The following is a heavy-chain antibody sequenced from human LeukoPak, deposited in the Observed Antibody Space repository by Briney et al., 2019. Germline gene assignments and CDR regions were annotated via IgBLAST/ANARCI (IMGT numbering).Heavy chain of an antibody. CDR1: GGSISSGGYY. J-gene: IGHJ4*02. Sequence: SETLSLTCTVSGGSISSGGYYWSWIRQLPGKGLEWIGYIYYSGSTYYNPSLKSRVTISVDTSKNQFSLKLSSVTAADTAVFYCAGANSGYYREDSYFDSWGQGTLVTVSS. V-gene: IGHV4-31*03. CDR2: IYYSGST. CDR3: AGANSGYYREDSYFDS. D-gene: IGHD5-12*01.